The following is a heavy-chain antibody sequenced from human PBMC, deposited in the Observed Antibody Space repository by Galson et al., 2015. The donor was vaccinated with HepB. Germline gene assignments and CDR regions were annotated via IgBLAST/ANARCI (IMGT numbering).Heavy chain of an antibody. Sequence: SLRLSCAASGFTFSSYAMSWVRQAPGKGLEWVSAISGSGGSTYYADSVKGRFTISRDNSKNTLYLQMNSLRAEDTAVYYCAKGWWIQLWLFDYWGQGTLVTVSS. CDR3: AKGWWIQLWLFDY. CDR1: GFTFSSYA. D-gene: IGHD5-18*01. V-gene: IGHV3-23*01. CDR2: ISGSGGST. J-gene: IGHJ4*02.